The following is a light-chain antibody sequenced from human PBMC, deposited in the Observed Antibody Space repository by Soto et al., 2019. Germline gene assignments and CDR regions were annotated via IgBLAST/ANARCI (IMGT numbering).Light chain of an antibody. CDR3: QSYDSSNPLV. CDR2: EDN. CDR1: SGSIASNY. Sequence: NFMLTQPHSVSESPGKTVTISRTRSSGSIASNYVQWYQQRPGSAPTTVIYEDNQRPSGVPDRFSGSIDSSSNSASLTISGLKTEDEADYYCQSYDSSNPLVFGGGTKVTVL. V-gene: IGLV6-57*04. J-gene: IGLJ2*01.